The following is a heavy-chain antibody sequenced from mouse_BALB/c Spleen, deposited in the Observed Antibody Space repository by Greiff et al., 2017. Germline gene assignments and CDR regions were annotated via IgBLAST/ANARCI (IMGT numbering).Heavy chain of an antibody. CDR2: IFPGDGST. V-gene: IGHV1-85*01. CDR3: TMEDWGFAY. J-gene: IGHJ3*01. D-gene: IGHD4-1*01. CDR1: GYTFTSYD. Sequence: VQLQQSGAELVQPGASVKLSCKASGYTFTSYDITWVRQRPEQGLEWIGWIFPGDGSTKYNEKFKRKATLTVDKSSSTAYMQLSSLTSEDSAVYCCTMEDWGFAYWGQGTLVTVSA.